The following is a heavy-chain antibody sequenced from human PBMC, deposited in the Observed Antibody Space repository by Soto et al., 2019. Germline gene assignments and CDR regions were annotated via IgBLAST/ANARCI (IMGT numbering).Heavy chain of an antibody. CDR3: ARDLDPSGSYYSDY. V-gene: IGHV1-18*04. CDR1: GYNFMPYG. D-gene: IGHD3-10*01. Sequence: ASVKVSCKASGYNFMPYGVNWVRQAPGQGLEWMGWISPWKGNTNYAQSFQGRVTMTTDTSTSTAYMELRSLTSDDTAVYYCARDLDPSGSYYSDYWGPGTLVTVSS. J-gene: IGHJ4*02. CDR2: ISPWKGNT.